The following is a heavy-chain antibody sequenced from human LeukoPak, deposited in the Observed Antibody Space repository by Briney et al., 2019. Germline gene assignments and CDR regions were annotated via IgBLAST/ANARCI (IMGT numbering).Heavy chain of an antibody. CDR2: ISSSGSTI. J-gene: IGHJ4*02. V-gene: IGHV3-48*03. D-gene: IGHD3-10*01. Sequence: PGGSLRLSCAASGFTFSSYEMNWVRQAPGKGLEWVSYISSSGSTIYYADSVKGRFTISRDNAKNSLYLQMNSLRAEDTAVYYCARGLRSYSPYYFDYWGQGTLVTVSS. CDR1: GFTFSSYE. CDR3: ARGLRSYSPYYFDY.